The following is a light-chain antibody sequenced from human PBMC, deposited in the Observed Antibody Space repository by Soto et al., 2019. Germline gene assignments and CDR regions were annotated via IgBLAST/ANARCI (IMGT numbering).Light chain of an antibody. CDR1: QSVSSSY. CDR2: GAS. Sequence: EIVLTQSPGTLSLSPGERATLSCRASQSVSSSYLAWYQQKLGQAPRLLIYGASSRSTGIPDRFGGSGCGTDFTLTISRLEPEDFAVYYCQQYGSSPLTFGRGTKVEIK. CDR3: QQYGSSPLT. V-gene: IGKV3-20*01. J-gene: IGKJ4*01.